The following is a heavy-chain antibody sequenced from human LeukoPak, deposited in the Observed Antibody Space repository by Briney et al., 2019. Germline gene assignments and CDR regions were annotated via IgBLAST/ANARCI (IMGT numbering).Heavy chain of an antibody. V-gene: IGHV4-61*01. Sequence: SETLSLTCTVSGGSVSSGNYYWSWFRQPPGKGLEWIGYLYYSGSTNYNPSLKSRVTISLDTSKNQFSLKLSSVTAADTAVYYCARGLAHKFDYWGQGTLVTVSS. CDR3: ARGLAHKFDY. J-gene: IGHJ4*02. D-gene: IGHD6-19*01. CDR2: LYYSGST. CDR1: GGSVSSGNYY.